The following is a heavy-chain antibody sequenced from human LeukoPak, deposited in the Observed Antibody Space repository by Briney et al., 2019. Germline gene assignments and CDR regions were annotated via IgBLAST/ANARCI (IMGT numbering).Heavy chain of an antibody. Sequence: SETLSLTCTVSGGSISSYYWSWIRQPPGKGLEWIGYIYYSGSTNYNPSLKSRVTVSVDTSKNQFSLKLSSVTAADTAVYYCARDSSGYLGWFDPWGQGTLVTVSS. D-gene: IGHD3-22*01. CDR3: ARDSSGYLGWFDP. V-gene: IGHV4-59*01. J-gene: IGHJ5*02. CDR2: IYYSGST. CDR1: GGSISSYY.